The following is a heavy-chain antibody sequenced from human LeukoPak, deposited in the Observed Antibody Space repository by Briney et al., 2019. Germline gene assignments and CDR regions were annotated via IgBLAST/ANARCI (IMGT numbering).Heavy chain of an antibody. Sequence: ASVKVSCKASGYTFTSYGISWVRQAPGQGLEWMGWISPYNGNTNYAQKLQGRVTMTTDTSTSTAYMELRSLRSDDTAVYYCARFGAAAGRGSYYYYGMDVWGQGTTVTVSS. CDR1: GYTFTSYG. D-gene: IGHD6-13*01. J-gene: IGHJ6*02. CDR3: ARFGAAAGRGSYYYYGMDV. V-gene: IGHV1-18*01. CDR2: ISPYNGNT.